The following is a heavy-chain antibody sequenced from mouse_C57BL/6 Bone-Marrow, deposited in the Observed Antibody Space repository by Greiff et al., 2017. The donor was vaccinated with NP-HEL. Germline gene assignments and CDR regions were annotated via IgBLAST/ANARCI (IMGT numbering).Heavy chain of an antibody. Sequence: VQGVESGPGLVKPSQSLFLTCSFTGFPITSGYYWIWIRQSPGKPLEWMGYITHSGETFYNPSLQSPISITRETSKNQFFLQLNSVTTEETAMYYCAGDSSGYGDFDYWGQGTTLTVSS. D-gene: IGHD3-2*02. CDR2: ITHSGET. V-gene: IGHV12-3*01. CDR3: AGDSSGYGDFDY. J-gene: IGHJ2*01. CDR1: GFPITSGYY.